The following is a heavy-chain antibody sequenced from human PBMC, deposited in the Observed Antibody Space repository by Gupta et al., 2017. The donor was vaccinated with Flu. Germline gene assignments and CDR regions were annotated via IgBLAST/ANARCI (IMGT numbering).Heavy chain of an antibody. CDR2: IMNSGGTT. CDR1: VFPFSSYA. Sequence: EVQLLDSGGGLAQPGGSLRLSCAASVFPFSSYAMAWVRQAPGKGLEWVSGIMNSGGTTYYADSVKGRFTISRDNSKNTLYLEMNSLRAEDTAVYYCARSWKYRDGDFDFWGQGTLVTVSS. D-gene: IGHD5-12*01. CDR3: ARSWKYRDGDFDF. V-gene: IGHV3-23*01. J-gene: IGHJ4*02.